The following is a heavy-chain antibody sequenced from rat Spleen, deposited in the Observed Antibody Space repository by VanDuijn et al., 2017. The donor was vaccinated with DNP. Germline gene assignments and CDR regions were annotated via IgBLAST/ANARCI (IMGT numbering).Heavy chain of an antibody. CDR2: INTDGGST. D-gene: IGHD1-6*01. V-gene: IGHV5-58*01. J-gene: IGHJ3*01. CDR1: GFTFSNYW. CDR3: AKVRYYGLPGFTY. Sequence: EVQLVETGGGFVQPGRSLKLSCVASGFTFSNYWMYWIRQAPGEGLEWVASINTDGGSTYYPDSVKGRFTISRDNAENTVYLQMNSLRSEDTATYYCAKVRYYGLPGFTYWGQGTLVTVSS.